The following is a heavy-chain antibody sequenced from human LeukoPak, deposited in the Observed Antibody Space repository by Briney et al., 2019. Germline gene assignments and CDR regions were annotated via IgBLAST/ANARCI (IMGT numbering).Heavy chain of an antibody. Sequence: SGGSLRLSCAASGFTFSSYAMHWVRQAPGKGLEWVAVISYDGSNKYYADSVRGRFTISRDNSKNTLYLQMNSLRAEDTAVYYCAGQTMVRGVIIRSDYWGQGTLVTVSS. J-gene: IGHJ4*02. D-gene: IGHD3-10*01. CDR3: AGQTMVRGVIIRSDY. CDR1: GFTFSSYA. CDR2: ISYDGSNK. V-gene: IGHV3-30*04.